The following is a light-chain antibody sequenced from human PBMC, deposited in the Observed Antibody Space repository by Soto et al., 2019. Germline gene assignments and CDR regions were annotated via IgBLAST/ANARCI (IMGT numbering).Light chain of an antibody. CDR1: ESVSTN. V-gene: IGKV3-15*01. CDR2: GTY. Sequence: EVVLTQAQGTLSVSPGERATLSCSASESVSTNLAWYQHKPDQAPWLLIYGTYTRATGVPARFSGCGSGTDFTLNISSLQSEDFVFYYWQQYNNWPPITFGQGTRLEIK. J-gene: IGKJ5*01. CDR3: QQYNNWPPIT.